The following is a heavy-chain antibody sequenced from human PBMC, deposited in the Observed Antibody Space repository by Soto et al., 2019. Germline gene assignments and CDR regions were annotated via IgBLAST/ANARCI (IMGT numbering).Heavy chain of an antibody. D-gene: IGHD2-2*01. V-gene: IGHV3-23*01. CDR1: GFTFSSYA. CDR2: ISGSGGST. CDR3: AKGSPAALYYYYGMDV. Sequence: LRLSCAASGFTFSSYAMSWVRQAPGKGLEWVSAISGSGGSTYYADSVKGRFTISRDNSKNTLYLQMNSLRAEDTAVYYCAKGSPAALYYYYGMDVWGQGTTVTVSS. J-gene: IGHJ6*02.